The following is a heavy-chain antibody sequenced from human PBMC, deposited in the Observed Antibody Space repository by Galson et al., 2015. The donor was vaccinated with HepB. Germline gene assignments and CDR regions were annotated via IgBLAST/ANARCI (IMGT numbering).Heavy chain of an antibody. Sequence: SLRLSCAASGFTFSTYGMHWVRQAPGKGLEWVAVISYDGSDRYYADSVKGRFTISRDNSKNTLHLQMTSLKTADTAVDYCGKGGVLQWFRDLPGDYWGQGTGSPSPQ. CDR3: GKGGVLQWFRDLPGDY. D-gene: IGHD3-10*01. V-gene: IGHV3-30*18. J-gene: IGHJ4*02. CDR1: GFTFSTYG. CDR2: ISYDGSDR.